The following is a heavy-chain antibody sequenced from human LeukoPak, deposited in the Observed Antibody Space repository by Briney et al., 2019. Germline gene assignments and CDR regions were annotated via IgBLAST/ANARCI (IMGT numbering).Heavy chain of an antibody. CDR3: ARVGDHFHWYLDL. CDR2: LYSGSST. Sequence: GSLRLSCAASGFTFSTNYMNWVRQAPGKGLEWVSILYSGSSTYYADSVEGRFIVSRDSSKNTLSLQMNDLRAEDTAVYYCARVGDHFHWYLDLWGRGTLVTVSS. J-gene: IGHJ2*01. D-gene: IGHD3-3*02. V-gene: IGHV3-53*01. CDR1: GFTFSTNY.